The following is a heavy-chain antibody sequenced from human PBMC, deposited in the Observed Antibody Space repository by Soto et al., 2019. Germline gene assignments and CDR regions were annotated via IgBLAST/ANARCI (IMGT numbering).Heavy chain of an antibody. Sequence: GGSLRLSCAASGFSFSSYAMTWVRQAPGKGLEWVSAISGSGGSTCYADSVKGRFTISRDNSKNTLYLQMNSLRAEDTAVYYCAKDSGWSDYYYFDYWGQGTLVTVSS. D-gene: IGHD6-19*01. CDR1: GFSFSSYA. J-gene: IGHJ4*02. CDR3: AKDSGWSDYYYFDY. CDR2: ISGSGGST. V-gene: IGHV3-23*01.